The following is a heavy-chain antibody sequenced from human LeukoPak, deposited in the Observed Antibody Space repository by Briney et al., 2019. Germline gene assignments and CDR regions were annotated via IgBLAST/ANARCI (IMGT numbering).Heavy chain of an antibody. CDR2: ISGSGGNT. V-gene: IGHV3-23*01. D-gene: IGHD1-14*01. CDR3: ARRSGDWYFDL. Sequence: PGGSLRLSCAASGFTFSSYAMSWVRLAPGKGLEWVSAISGSGGNTYYADSVKGRFTISRDNSKNTLYLQMNSLRAEDTAVYYCARRSGDWYFDLWGRGTLVTVSS. J-gene: IGHJ2*01. CDR1: GFTFSSYA.